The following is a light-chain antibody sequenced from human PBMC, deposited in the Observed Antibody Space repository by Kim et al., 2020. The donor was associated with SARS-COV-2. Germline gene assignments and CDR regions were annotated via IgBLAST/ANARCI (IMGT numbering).Light chain of an antibody. Sequence: ASVGHSVTITCRASQGISNYLTWFHQRPGKAPKSLIYAASSLQSGVPSRFSASGSGTEFTLTITSLQSEDSGTYYCQQYYTPPFTFGPGTKVDIK. CDR1: QGISNY. CDR2: AAS. J-gene: IGKJ3*01. CDR3: QQYYTPPFT. V-gene: IGKV1-16*01.